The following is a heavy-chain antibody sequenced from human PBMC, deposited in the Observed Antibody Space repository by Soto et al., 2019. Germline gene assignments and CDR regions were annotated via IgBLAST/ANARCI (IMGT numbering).Heavy chain of an antibody. D-gene: IGHD3-9*01. CDR3: ARVGPDYYDILTGHSINFDY. V-gene: IGHV2-26*01. CDR1: GFSLYNTRVA. J-gene: IGHJ4*02. CDR2: IFSNEEK. Sequence: QVTLKESGPVMVKPTETLTLTCTVSGFSLYNTRVAVTWIRQPPGKALEWLAHIFSNEEKSYSASLKNRLTSSKATSNSPVVLTMTNMDPVATATYFCARVGPDYYDILTGHSINFDYWGQGTLVTVSS.